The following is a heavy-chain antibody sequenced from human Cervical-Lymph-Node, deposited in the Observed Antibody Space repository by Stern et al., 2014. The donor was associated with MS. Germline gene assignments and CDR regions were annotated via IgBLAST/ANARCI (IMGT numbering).Heavy chain of an antibody. CDR2: IIPIFGTA. V-gene: IGHV1-69*01. D-gene: IGHD6-6*01. J-gene: IGHJ5*02. CDR1: GGTFSSYA. CDR3: AREIAARENWFDP. Sequence: VQLVQPGAEVKKPGSSVKGSCKASGGTFSSYAISLVRQAPGQRLEWRGGIIPIFGTANYAQKFQGRVTITADESTSTAYMELSSLRSEDTAVYYCAREIAARENWFDPWGQGTLVTVSS.